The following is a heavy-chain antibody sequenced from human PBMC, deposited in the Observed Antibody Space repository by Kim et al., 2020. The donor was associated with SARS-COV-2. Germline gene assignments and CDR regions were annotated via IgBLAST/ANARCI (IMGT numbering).Heavy chain of an antibody. CDR3: TRVQVLSDYYYMDV. CDR2: IRNKANNYAT. CDR1: GFTLSGSA. V-gene: IGHV3-73*01. J-gene: IGHJ6*03. Sequence: GGSLRLSCAASGFTLSGSAMHWVRQASGKGLEWVGRIRNKANNYATTYGASVKGRFTISRDDSKNTAYLQMTSLKTEDTAVYYCTRVQVLSDYYYMDVWGKGTTVTVSS.